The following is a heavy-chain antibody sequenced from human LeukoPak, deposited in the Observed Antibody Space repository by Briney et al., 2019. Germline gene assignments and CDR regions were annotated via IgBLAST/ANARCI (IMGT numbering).Heavy chain of an antibody. Sequence: GGSLRLSCTASGFTFGDYAMRWVRQAPGKGLEWVGFIRSKAYGGTTEYAASVKGRFTISRDDSKSIAYLQMNSLKTEDTAVYYCTRVGYGSGSYYAYYFDYWGQGTLVTVSS. V-gene: IGHV3-49*04. J-gene: IGHJ4*02. CDR3: TRVGYGSGSYYAYYFDY. D-gene: IGHD3-10*01. CDR1: GFTFGDYA. CDR2: IRSKAYGGTT.